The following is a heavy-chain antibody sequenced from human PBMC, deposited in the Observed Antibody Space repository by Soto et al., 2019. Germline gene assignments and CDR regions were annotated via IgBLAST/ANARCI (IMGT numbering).Heavy chain of an antibody. V-gene: IGHV2-5*02. CDR2: IYWDDDK. D-gene: IGHD5-18*01. J-gene: IGHJ3*02. CDR3: AHRPFNSAWHDAYDI. CDR1: GFSLSARGEG. Sequence: SGPTLVNPTETLTLTCTFSGFSLSARGEGAGWIRQPPGKALEWLAIIYWDDDKRYSPSLRTTFTITKDTSKNQVVLTMTNMDPVDTATYFCAHRPFNSAWHDAYDIWGPGTMVTVSS.